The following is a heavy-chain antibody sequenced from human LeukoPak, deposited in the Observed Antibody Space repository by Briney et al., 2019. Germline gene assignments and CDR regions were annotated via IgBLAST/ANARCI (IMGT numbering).Heavy chain of an antibody. CDR3: ATTGTGYSSSWYGEYYYYYMDV. V-gene: IGHV1-18*01. CDR1: GYTFTSYG. CDR2: ISAYNGNT. D-gene: IGHD6-13*01. Sequence: GASVKVSCKASGYTFTSYGISWVRQAPGQGLEWMGWISAYNGNTNYAQKLQGRVTMTTDTSTSTAYMELRSLRSDDTAVYYCATTGTGYSSSWYGEYYYYYMDVWGKGTTVTVSS. J-gene: IGHJ6*03.